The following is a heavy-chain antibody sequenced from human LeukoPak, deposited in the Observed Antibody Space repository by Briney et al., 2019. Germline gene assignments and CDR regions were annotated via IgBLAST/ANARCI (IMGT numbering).Heavy chain of an antibody. CDR1: GCSFSTYW. CDR3: AGDELEEAFDF. D-gene: IGHD6-6*01. J-gene: IGHJ3*01. CDR2: MNSDGSST. V-gene: IGHV3-74*01. Sequence: GGSLRLSCEASGCSFSTYWMHWVRQAPGKGLVWVSRMNSDGSSTNYGDSVKGRFTISRDNAKTTLYLQMDSLRAEDTSVCYCAGDELEEAFDFWGQGTMVTVSS.